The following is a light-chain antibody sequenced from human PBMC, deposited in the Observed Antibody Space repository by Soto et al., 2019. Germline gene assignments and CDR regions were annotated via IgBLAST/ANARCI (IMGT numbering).Light chain of an antibody. Sequence: DIVLTQSPLSLPVTPGEPASISCRSSQSLLHRSGYHYLDWYVQKPGQSPQLLIYLGSNRATGVPDRFSRSGSGTDFTLKINRVEAEDVGVYYCLHAPQSPPAFGQGTKVEIK. CDR2: LGS. CDR3: LHAPQSPPA. J-gene: IGKJ1*01. V-gene: IGKV2-28*01. CDR1: QSLLHRSGYHY.